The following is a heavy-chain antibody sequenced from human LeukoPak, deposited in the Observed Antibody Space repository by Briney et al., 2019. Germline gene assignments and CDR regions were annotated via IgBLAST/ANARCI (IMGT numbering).Heavy chain of an antibody. D-gene: IGHD4-17*01. J-gene: IGHJ4*02. CDR2: ISVSCGST. Sequence: PGGSLRLSCAASGFTYSSYAMSWVRQAPGKGLEWVSAISVSCGSTYYADSVKGRFTISRDNSKNTLYLQMNSLRAEDTAVYYCAKDPHLPTYGDYGSFYFDYWGQGTLVTVSS. CDR3: AKDPHLPTYGDYGSFYFDY. CDR1: GFTYSSYA. V-gene: IGHV3-23*01.